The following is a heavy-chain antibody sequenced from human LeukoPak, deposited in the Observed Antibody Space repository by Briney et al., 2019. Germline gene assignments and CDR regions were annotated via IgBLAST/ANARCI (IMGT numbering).Heavy chain of an antibody. D-gene: IGHD6-19*01. CDR1: GGSISSYY. V-gene: IGHV4-4*07. CDR2: IHIRGST. Sequence: SETLSLTCTVSGGSISSYYWGWVRQPAGKGLEWIGRIHIRGSTDYSPSLKSRVSMSVDTSKSQFFLRLRSVTAADTAVYYCVRDGTGDSSGWHLWGQGTLVTVSS. CDR3: VRDGTGDSSGWHL. J-gene: IGHJ4*02.